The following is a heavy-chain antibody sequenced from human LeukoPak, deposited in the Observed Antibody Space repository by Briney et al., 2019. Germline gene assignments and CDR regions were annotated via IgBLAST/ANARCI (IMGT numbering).Heavy chain of an antibody. Sequence: GESLKISCKGSGYSFTSYWIGWVRPMPGKGLEWMGIIYPGDSDTRYSPSFQGQVTISADKSISTAYLRWSSLKASDTAMYYCAREQGSGGRALDYWGQGTLVTVSS. CDR2: IYPGDSDT. D-gene: IGHD6-19*01. CDR3: AREQGSGGRALDY. J-gene: IGHJ4*02. CDR1: GYSFTSYW. V-gene: IGHV5-51*01.